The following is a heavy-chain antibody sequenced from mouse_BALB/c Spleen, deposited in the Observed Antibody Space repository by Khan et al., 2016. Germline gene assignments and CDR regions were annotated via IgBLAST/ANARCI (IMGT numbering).Heavy chain of an antibody. CDR1: GYTFTSYW. J-gene: IGHJ4*01. D-gene: IGHD2-1*01. Sequence: QVQLQQSGAELAKPGASVKMSCKASGYTFTSYWMHWVKQRPGQGLEWIGYINPSTGYTEYNQKFRDMDTLTADKSSSTAYMQLSSLTSEDSAVXCCESLYGNYVPYALDYCGQGTSVTVSS. V-gene: IGHV1-7*01. CDR3: ESLYGNYVPYALDY. CDR2: INPSTGYT.